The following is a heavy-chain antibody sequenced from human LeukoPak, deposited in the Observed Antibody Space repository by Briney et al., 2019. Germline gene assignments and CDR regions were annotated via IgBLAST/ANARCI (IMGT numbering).Heavy chain of an antibody. J-gene: IGHJ3*02. V-gene: IGHV4-30-4*07. CDR1: GGSISSGGYS. CDR2: IYYSGST. CDR3: ARSSLEMATITGDAFDI. D-gene: IGHD5-24*01. Sequence: SQTLSLTCAVSGGSISSGGYSWSWIRQPPGKGLEWIGYIYYSGSTYYNPSLKSRVTISVDTSKNQFSLKLSSVTAADTAVYYCARSSLEMATITGDAFDIWGQGTMVTVSS.